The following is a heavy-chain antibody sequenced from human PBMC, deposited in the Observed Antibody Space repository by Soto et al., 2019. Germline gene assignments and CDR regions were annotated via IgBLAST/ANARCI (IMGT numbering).Heavy chain of an antibody. CDR1: GGSISISRYY. D-gene: IGHD4-17*01. CDR3: ARHPNIDYCDYFPLNYCGMDV. Sequence: SDTLSLTCTVSGGSISISRYYWGWIRQHPGKGLEWIWSIYYSGSTYYNPSLNSRVTISVDTSKNQFSLKLSSVPAADTAVYYCARHPNIDYCDYFPLNYCGMDVWGKGITVTVSS. CDR2: IYYSGST. J-gene: IGHJ6*04. V-gene: IGHV4-39*01.